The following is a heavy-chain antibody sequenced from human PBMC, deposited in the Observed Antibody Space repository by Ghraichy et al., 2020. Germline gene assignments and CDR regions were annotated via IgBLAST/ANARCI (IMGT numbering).Heavy chain of an antibody. V-gene: IGHV3-48*02. Sequence: GESLNISCAASGFTFSSYDMSWVRQAPGKGLEWVSYISRSSKVDYADSVKGRFTISIDNAKNSLFLQMNSLRDEDTALYYCVTDRGPRASVRGDYWGQGTLVTVSS. D-gene: IGHD3-10*01. CDR3: VTDRGPRASVRGDY. CDR1: GFTFSSYD. J-gene: IGHJ4*02. CDR2: ISRSSKV.